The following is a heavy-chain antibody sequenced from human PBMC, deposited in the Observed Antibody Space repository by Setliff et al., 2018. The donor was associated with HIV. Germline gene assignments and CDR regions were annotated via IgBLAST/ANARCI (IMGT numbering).Heavy chain of an antibody. CDR3: ARGAIAVAGISYYYYGMDV. V-gene: IGHV4-34*01. CDR2: INHSGST. J-gene: IGHJ6*02. D-gene: IGHD6-19*01. Sequence: LSLTCAVYGGSFSGYYWSWIRQPPGKGLEWIGEINHSGSTNYNPSLKSRVTISVDTSKNQFSLKLSSVTAADTAVYYCARGAIAVAGISYYYYGMDVWGQGTTVTV. CDR1: GGSFSGYY.